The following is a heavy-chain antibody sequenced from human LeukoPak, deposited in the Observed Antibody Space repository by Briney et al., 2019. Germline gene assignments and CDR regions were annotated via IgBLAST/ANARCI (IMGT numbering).Heavy chain of an antibody. CDR3: ARGRGSQSSDY. Sequence: ASVKVSCKTSKYTFTGYYIHWVRQAPGQGLEWMGWINPNSGDTNYAQKFQGRVTMTRDTSISTAYMDLNRLTSGDTAVYFCARGRGSQSSDYWGQGTLVTVSS. D-gene: IGHD1-26*01. CDR2: INPNSGDT. J-gene: IGHJ4*02. V-gene: IGHV1-2*02. CDR1: KYTFTGYY.